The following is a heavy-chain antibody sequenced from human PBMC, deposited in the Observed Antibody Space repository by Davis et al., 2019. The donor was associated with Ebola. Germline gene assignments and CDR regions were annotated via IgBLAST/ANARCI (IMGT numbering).Heavy chain of an antibody. CDR2: INPSGGST. J-gene: IGHJ1*01. V-gene: IGHV1-46*01. D-gene: IGHD2-15*01. CDR3: ARGPLSDIVVVVAASLEYFQH. Sequence: AASVKVSCKASGYTFTSYYMHWVRQAPGQGLEWMGIINPSGGSTSYAQKFQGRVTMTRGTSISTAYMELSRLRSDDTAVYYCARGPLSDIVVVVAASLEYFQHWGQGTLVTVSS. CDR1: GYTFTSYY.